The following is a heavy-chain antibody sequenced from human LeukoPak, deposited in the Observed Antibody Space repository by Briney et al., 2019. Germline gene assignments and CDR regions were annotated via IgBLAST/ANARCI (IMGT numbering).Heavy chain of an antibody. CDR1: GFTFSSYA. CDR2: ISGSGGST. CDR3: AKVSAKSGIAAAGVYFDY. V-gene: IGHV3-23*01. J-gene: IGHJ4*02. D-gene: IGHD6-13*01. Sequence: GGSLRLSCAASGFTFSSYAMSWVRQAPGKGLEWVSAISGSGGSTYYADSVKGRFTISRDNSKNTLYLQMNSLRAEDTAVYYCAKVSAKSGIAAAGVYFDYWGQGTLVTVSS.